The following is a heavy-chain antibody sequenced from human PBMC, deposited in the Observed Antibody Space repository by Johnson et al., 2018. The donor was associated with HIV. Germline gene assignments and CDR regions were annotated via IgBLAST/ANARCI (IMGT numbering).Heavy chain of an antibody. Sequence: VHLVESGGGLIEPGGSLRLSCAASGFIFSNAWMTWVRQAPGKGLEWVGRIKGKTDGGTTDYAAPVKGRFTISRDDSKNTLYLQMNSLKTEDTAVYYCTTPSGSYVSSYDAFDIWGQGTMVTVSS. D-gene: IGHD1-26*01. V-gene: IGHV3-15*01. CDR3: TTPSGSYVSSYDAFDI. J-gene: IGHJ3*02. CDR2: IKGKTDGGTT. CDR1: GFIFSNAW.